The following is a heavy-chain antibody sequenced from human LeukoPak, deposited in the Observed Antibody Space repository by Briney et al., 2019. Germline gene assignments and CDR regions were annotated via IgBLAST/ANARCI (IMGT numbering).Heavy chain of an antibody. CDR2: IYYSGST. J-gene: IGHJ5*02. CDR1: GGSISSSSYY. Sequence: SETLSLTCTVSGGSISSSSYYWGWIRQPPGKGLEWIGSIYYSGSTYYNPSLKSRVTISVDTSKNQFSLKLGSVTAADTAVYYCARGGSDYYNWFDPWGQGILVTVSS. CDR3: ARGGSDYYNWFDP. D-gene: IGHD4-17*01. V-gene: IGHV4-39*07.